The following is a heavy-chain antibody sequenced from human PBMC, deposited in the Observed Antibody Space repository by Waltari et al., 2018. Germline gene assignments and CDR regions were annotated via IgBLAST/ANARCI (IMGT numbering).Heavy chain of an antibody. V-gene: IGHV4-59*01. D-gene: IGHD3-10*01. Sequence: QVQLQESGPGLVKPSETLSLTCTVSGGSISSYYWSWIRQPPGKRLEWIGYIYYSGSTNYNPSLKSRVTISVDTSKNQFSLKLSSVTAADTAVYYCASMALRRYFDYWGQGTLVTVSS. CDR2: IYYSGST. CDR1: GGSISSYY. CDR3: ASMALRRYFDY. J-gene: IGHJ4*02.